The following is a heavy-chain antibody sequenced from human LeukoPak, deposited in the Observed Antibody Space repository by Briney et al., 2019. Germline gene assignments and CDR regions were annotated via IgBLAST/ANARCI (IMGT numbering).Heavy chain of an antibody. CDR2: ISSSGSTI. Sequence: GGSLRLSCAASGFTFSDYYMSWIRQAPGKRLEWVSYISSSGSTIYYADSVKGRFTISRDNAKNSLYLQMNSLRAEDTAVYYCARDICSGGSCLGAFDIWGQGTMVTVSS. V-gene: IGHV3-11*01. J-gene: IGHJ3*02. CDR3: ARDICSGGSCLGAFDI. CDR1: GFTFSDYY. D-gene: IGHD2-15*01.